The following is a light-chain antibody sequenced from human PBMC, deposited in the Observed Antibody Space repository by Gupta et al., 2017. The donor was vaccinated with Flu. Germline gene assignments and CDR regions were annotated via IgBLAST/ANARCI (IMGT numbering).Light chain of an antibody. CDR3: SAWDVNLGRVL. CDR1: IGGNH. J-gene: IGLJ2*01. CDR2: RSK. Sequence: IGGNHVYWYYHVPGTAPQLLIYRSKQRPSGVPERFSGSKSGTSASLAVSGLRSEDEGDYYCSAWDVNLGRVLFGGGTKLTVL. V-gene: IGLV1-47*01.